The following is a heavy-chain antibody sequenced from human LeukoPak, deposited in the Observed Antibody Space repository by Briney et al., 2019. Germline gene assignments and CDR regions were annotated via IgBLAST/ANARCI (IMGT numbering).Heavy chain of an antibody. D-gene: IGHD6-19*01. CDR2: IIPIFGTA. CDR3: ARFAVHRRITVPGQFGLDY. J-gene: IGHJ4*02. CDR1: GGTFSSYA. Sequence: ASVKVSCKASGGTFSSYAISWVRQAPGQGLEWMGGIIPIFGTANYAQKFQGRVTITADKSTSTVYMELSSLRSDDTAIYYCARFAVHRRITVPGQFGLDYWGQGTLVTVSS. V-gene: IGHV1-69*06.